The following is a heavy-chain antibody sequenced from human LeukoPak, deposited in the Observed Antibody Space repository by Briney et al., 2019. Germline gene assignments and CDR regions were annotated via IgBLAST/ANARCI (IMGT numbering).Heavy chain of an antibody. CDR1: GGTFSSYA. J-gene: IGHJ4*02. V-gene: IGHV1-69*05. CDR3: ATAADYDSSGYYNY. D-gene: IGHD3-22*01. CDR2: IIPIFGTA. Sequence: SVKVSCKASGGTFSSYAISWVRQAPGQGLEWMGRIIPIFGTANYAQKFQGRVTITTDESTSTAYMELSSLRSEDTAVYYCATAADYDSSGYYNYWGQGTLVTVSS.